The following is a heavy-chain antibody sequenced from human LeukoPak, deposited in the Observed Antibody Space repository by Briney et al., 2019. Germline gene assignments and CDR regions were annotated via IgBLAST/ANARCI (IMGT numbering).Heavy chain of an antibody. V-gene: IGHV3-15*01. D-gene: IGHD3-22*01. CDR3: GSGSRIDY. CDR1: GFTFSSYW. J-gene: IGHJ4*02. CDR2: IKSNTDGGTA. Sequence: PGGSLRLSCAASGFTFSSYWMSWVRQAPGKGLEWVCRIKSNTDGGTADYAAPVKGRFTISRDDSKNTLYLQMNSLKVEDTALYYCGSGSRIDYWGQGTLVTVSS.